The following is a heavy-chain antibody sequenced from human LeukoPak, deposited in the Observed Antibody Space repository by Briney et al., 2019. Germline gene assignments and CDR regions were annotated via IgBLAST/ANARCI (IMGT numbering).Heavy chain of an antibody. J-gene: IGHJ6*03. V-gene: IGHV4-30-4*08. CDR3: ARDIVVVVAVNEHTGYMDV. D-gene: IGHD2-15*01. CDR1: GGSISSSDYY. CDR2: IYYSGST. Sequence: SSQTLSLTCTVSGGSISSSDYYWPWIRQPRGKGLEWIGYIYYSGSTYYNPSLKSRLTISVDMSKNQFSLRLSSVTAADTAVYYCARDIVVVVAVNEHTGYMDVWGKGTTVTVSS.